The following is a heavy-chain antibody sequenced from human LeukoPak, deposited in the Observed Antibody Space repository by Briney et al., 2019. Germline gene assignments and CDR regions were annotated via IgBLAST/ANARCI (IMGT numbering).Heavy chain of an antibody. CDR1: GGSISSSTYY. D-gene: IGHD2-2*01. V-gene: IGHV4-39*01. CDR3: GRLIVVADAMTPSNYFDY. J-gene: IGHJ4*02. Sequence: SETLSLTCTVSGGSISSSTYYWVWVRQTPEKGLEWIASINYSGTTYHNPSLRGRVTISVDTFKTQFSLNLGSVTAADTAVYYCGRLIVVADAMTPSNYFDYWGQGTLVTVSS. CDR2: INYSGTT.